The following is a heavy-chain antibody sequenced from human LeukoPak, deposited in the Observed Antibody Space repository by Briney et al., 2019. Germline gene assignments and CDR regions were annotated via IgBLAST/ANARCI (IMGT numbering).Heavy chain of an antibody. J-gene: IGHJ2*01. V-gene: IGHV3-13*01. CDR3: AREVLDSTSRSGDLDL. Sequence: GGSLRLSCAASGFTFSTYDMHWVRQPTGKGLEWVSAIGTIDDTYYSDSVKGRFTISRENAKNSLFLQMNSLRAGDTAVYYCAREVLDSTSRSGDLDLWGRGTLVTVSS. D-gene: IGHD2-2*01. CDR2: IGTIDDT. CDR1: GFTFSTYD.